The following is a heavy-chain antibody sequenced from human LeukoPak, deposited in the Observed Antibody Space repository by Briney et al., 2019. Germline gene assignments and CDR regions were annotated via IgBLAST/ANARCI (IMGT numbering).Heavy chain of an antibody. CDR1: GFTFSSYS. CDR3: ATDPPSTVITPYYFDY. Sequence: GGSLRLSCAASGFTFSSYSMNWVRQAPGKGLEWVAFIRFDGNNKYYADSVKGRFTISRDNSKNTLYLQMNSLRAEDTAVYYCATDPPSTVITPYYFDYWGQGTLVTVSS. V-gene: IGHV3-30*02. CDR2: IRFDGNNK. D-gene: IGHD4-23*01. J-gene: IGHJ4*02.